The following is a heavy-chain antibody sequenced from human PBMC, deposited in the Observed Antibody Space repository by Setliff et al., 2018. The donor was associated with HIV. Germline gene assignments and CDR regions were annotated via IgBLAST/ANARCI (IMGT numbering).Heavy chain of an antibody. CDR1: GYTFIGYN. V-gene: IGHV1-2*02. CDR3: ARALDSSADIEGYFDF. D-gene: IGHD2-15*01. CDR2: INPNSGGT. Sequence: ASVKVSCKASGYTFIGYNMHWVRQAPGQGLEWMGWINPNSGGTNYAQKFQGRVIMTRDTSISTAYLELSRLRSDDTAVYYCARALDSSADIEGYFDFWGQGMLVTVSS. J-gene: IGHJ4*02.